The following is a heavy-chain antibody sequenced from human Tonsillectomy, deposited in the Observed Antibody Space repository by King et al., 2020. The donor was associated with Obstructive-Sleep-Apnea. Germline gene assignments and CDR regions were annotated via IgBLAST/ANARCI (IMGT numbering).Heavy chain of an antibody. CDR2: IYYSGST. D-gene: IGHD1-26*01. CDR1: GGSISSYY. J-gene: IGHJ3*02. V-gene: IGHV4-59*01. CDR3: ARVGSGSYYPFAFDI. Sequence: VQLQESGQGLVKPSETLSLTCTVSGGSISSYYWSWIRQPPGKGLEWIGYIYYSGSTNYNPSLKSRVTISVDTSKNQFSLKLSSVTAADTAVYYCARVGSGSYYPFAFDIWGQGTMVTVSS.